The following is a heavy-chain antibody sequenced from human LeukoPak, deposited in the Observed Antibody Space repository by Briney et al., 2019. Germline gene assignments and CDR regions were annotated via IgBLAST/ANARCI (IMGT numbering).Heavy chain of an antibody. CDR1: GGSVSSSY. Sequence: SETLSLTCTVSGGSVSSSYWSWIRQPPGKGLEYIGYIYYSGSTNYNPSLKSRVTMSVDTSKNQFSLKLSSVTAADTAVYYCAREDGGHFDYWGQGTLVTVSS. CDR3: AREDGGHFDY. J-gene: IGHJ4*02. CDR2: IYYSGST. V-gene: IGHV4-59*02. D-gene: IGHD4-23*01.